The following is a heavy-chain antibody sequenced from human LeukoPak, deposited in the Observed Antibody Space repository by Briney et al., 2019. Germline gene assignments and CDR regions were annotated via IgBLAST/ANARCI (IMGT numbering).Heavy chain of an antibody. V-gene: IGHV3-23*01. J-gene: IGHJ4*02. CDR1: GFTFSSYA. CDR2: ISGSGGST. D-gene: IGHD3-22*01. CDR3: AKGLYYDSSGYYGGYFDY. Sequence: PGGSLRLSCAASGFTFSSYAMSWVRQAPGKGLEWGSAISGSGGSTYYADSVKGRFTISRDNSKNTLYLQMNSLRAEDTAVYYCAKGLYYDSSGYYGGYFDYWGQGTLVTVSS.